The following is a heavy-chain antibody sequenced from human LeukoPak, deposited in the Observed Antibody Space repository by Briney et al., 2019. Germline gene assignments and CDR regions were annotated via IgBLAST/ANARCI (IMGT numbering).Heavy chain of an antibody. V-gene: IGHV3-30*04. J-gene: IGHJ4*02. CDR2: ISYDGSNK. Sequence: PGGSLRLSCAASGFTFSSYATHWVRQAPGKGLEWVAVISYDGSNKYYADSVKGRFTISRDNSKNTLYLQMNSLRAEDTAVYYCARDNSKSQWSFDYWGQGTLVTVSS. CDR3: ARDNSKSQWSFDY. D-gene: IGHD4-23*01. CDR1: GFTFSSYA.